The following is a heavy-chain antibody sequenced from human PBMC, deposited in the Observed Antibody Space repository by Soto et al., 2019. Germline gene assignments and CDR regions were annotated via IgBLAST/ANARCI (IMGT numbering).Heavy chain of an antibody. CDR2: IYYSGST. V-gene: IGHV4-31*03. CDR1: GGSISSGGYY. D-gene: IGHD3-3*01. Sequence: SETLSLTCTVSGGSISSGGYYWSWIRQHPGKGLEWIGYIYYSGSTYYNPSLKSRVTIPVDTSKNQFSLKLSSVTAADTAVYYCARVLGVGRDWFDPWGQGTLVTVSS. J-gene: IGHJ5*02. CDR3: ARVLGVGRDWFDP.